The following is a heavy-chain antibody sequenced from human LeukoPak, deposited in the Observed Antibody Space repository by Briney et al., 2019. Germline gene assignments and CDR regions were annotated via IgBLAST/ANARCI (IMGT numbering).Heavy chain of an antibody. J-gene: IGHJ5*02. Sequence: SKTLSLTCAVSGGSISSGGYSWSWIRQPPGKGLEWIGYIYHSGSTYYNPSLKSRVTISVDRSKNQFSLKLSSVTAADTAVYYCARGGEYCSGGSCYWWFDPWGQGTLVTVSS. CDR1: GGSISSGGYS. V-gene: IGHV4-30-2*01. CDR3: ARGGEYCSGGSCYWWFDP. CDR2: IYHSGST. D-gene: IGHD2-15*01.